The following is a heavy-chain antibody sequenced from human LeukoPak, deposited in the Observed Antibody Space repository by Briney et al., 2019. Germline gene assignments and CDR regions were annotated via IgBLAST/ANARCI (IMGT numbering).Heavy chain of an antibody. V-gene: IGHV3-23*01. CDR1: GFTFSSYA. CDR3: VKVVSGYSYGF. Sequence: GGSLRLSCAASGFTFSSYAMSWVRQAPGKGLEWVSAISGSGGSTYYADSVKGRFTISRDNSKNTLYLQMNSLRAEDTAVYYCVKVVSGYSYGFGGQGTLVTVSS. CDR2: ISGSGGST. J-gene: IGHJ4*02. D-gene: IGHD5-18*01.